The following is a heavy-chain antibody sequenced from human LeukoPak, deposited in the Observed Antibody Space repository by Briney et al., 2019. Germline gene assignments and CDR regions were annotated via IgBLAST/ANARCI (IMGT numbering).Heavy chain of an antibody. CDR3: ARDGESLYYSGSGSYYTYFGY. V-gene: IGHV3-66*01. D-gene: IGHD3-10*01. Sequence: GGSMRLSCAASGFTVSSNYMGWVRPAPGEGLERGSDSYSGGSTYCADSVKGRFTISRDNAKNSLYLQMNSLRAEDTAVYYCARDGESLYYSGSGSYYTYFGYWGQGTLVTVSS. CDR1: GFTVSSNY. CDR2: SYSGGST. J-gene: IGHJ4*02.